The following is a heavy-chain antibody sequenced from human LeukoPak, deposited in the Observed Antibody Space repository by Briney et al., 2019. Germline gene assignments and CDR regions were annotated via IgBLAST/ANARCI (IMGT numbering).Heavy chain of an antibody. D-gene: IGHD3-16*02. J-gene: IGHJ4*02. CDR2: INHSGST. CDR3: ASKRTYYDYVWGSYRPTNNIDY. Sequence: SETLSLTCAVYGGSFSGYYWSWIRQPPGKGLEWIGEINHSGSTNYNPSLKSRVTISVDTSKNQFSLKLSSVTAADTAVYYCASKRTYYDYVWGSYRPTNNIDYWGQGTLVTVSS. V-gene: IGHV4-34*01. CDR1: GGSFSGYY.